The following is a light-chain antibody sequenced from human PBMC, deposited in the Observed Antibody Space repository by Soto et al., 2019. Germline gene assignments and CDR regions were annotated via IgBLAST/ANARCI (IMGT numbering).Light chain of an antibody. Sequence: EIVLTQSPGTPSLSAWERATLSCRASQSVSTSSLAGYQHRFGQAPRLLIYGASRRATGIPDRFSGSGSGTDFTLTISRLEPEDFAVYYCQQFGSSAWKFGQGTKVDSK. CDR1: QSVSTSS. J-gene: IGKJ1*01. V-gene: IGKV3-20*01. CDR3: QQFGSSAWK. CDR2: GAS.